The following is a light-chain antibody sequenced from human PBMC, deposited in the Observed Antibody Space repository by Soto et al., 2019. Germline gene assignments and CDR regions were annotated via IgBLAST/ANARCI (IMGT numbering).Light chain of an antibody. J-gene: IGKJ1*01. CDR2: GAS. CDR1: QSVSSSY. V-gene: IGKV3-20*01. CDR3: QQYGSSPRT. Sequence: EIGLTQSPGTLSLSPGERATLSCRASQSVSSSYLAWYQQKPGQAPRLLIYGASSRATGIPARFSGSGSGTDFTLTISRLEPEDFAVYYCQQYGSSPRTFGQGTKVDIK.